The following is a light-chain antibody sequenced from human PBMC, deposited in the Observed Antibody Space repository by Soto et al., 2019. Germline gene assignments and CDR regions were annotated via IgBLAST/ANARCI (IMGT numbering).Light chain of an antibody. CDR1: QSVSSSS. J-gene: IGKJ4*01. Sequence: EIVLTQSPGTLSLSPGERATLSCRASQSVSSSSLAWYQQKPGQAPRLHIYDTSSRATGIPDRFSGSGSGTDFTLTISRLEPEDFAVYYCQQYVSSPLTFGGGTKVDIK. V-gene: IGKV3-20*01. CDR3: QQYVSSPLT. CDR2: DTS.